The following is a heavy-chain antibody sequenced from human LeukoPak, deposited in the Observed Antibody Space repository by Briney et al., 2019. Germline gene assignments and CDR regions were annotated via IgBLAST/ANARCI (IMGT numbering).Heavy chain of an antibody. J-gene: IGHJ5*02. Sequence: VASVKVSCKASGYTFTGYYMHWVRQAPGQGLEWMGWINPNSGGTNYAQKFQGRVTMTRDTSISTAYMELSRLRSDDTAVYYCARKYCSGGSCYISEGWFDPWGQGTLVTVSS. CDR3: ARKYCSGGSCYISEGWFDP. D-gene: IGHD2-15*01. CDR1: GYTFTGYY. CDR2: INPNSGGT. V-gene: IGHV1-2*02.